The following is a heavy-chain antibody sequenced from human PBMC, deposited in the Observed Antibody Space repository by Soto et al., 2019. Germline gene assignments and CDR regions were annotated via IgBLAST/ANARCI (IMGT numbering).Heavy chain of an antibody. CDR2: IKSDGTTT. J-gene: IGHJ4*02. V-gene: IGHV3-74*01. CDR1: GFAFTTYW. CDR3: AKALGRDYGDSGHDY. D-gene: IGHD4-17*01. Sequence: PGGSLRLSCEASGFAFTTYWMHWVRQAPGKGLVWVSGIKSDGTTTTYADSVKGRFTISRDNSKNTLYLQMNSLRAEDTAVYYCAKALGRDYGDSGHDYWGQGTLVTVSS.